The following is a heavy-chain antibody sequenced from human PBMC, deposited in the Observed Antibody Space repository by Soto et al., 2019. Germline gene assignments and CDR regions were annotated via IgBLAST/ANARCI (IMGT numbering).Heavy chain of an antibody. CDR1: GGTFSSYA. CDR2: IIPIFGTA. D-gene: IGHD3-3*01. V-gene: IGHV1-69*13. Sequence: GASVKVSCKASGGTFSSYAISWVRQAPGQGLEWMGGIIPIFGTANYAQKFQGRVTITADESTSTAYMELSSLRSEDTAVYYCARGRYDFWSGYQYYYYVMDVWGQGTTVIVSS. J-gene: IGHJ6*02. CDR3: ARGRYDFWSGYQYYYYVMDV.